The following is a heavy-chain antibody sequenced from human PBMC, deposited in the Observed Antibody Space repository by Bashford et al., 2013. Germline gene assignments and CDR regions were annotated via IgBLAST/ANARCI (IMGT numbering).Heavy chain of an antibody. V-gene: IGHV3-23*01. CDR1: GFTFSIYA. CDR3: AKGGGFSYGFVDS. CDR2: ITNSGDTT. Sequence: GGSLRLSCAASGFTFSIYAMNWVRQTPGKGLEWVSVITNSGDTTYYADSVKGRFTISRDNSKNTLYLQMNSLRAEDTAVYYCAKGGGFSYGFVDSWGQGTLVTVSS. J-gene: IGHJ4*02. D-gene: IGHD5-18*01.